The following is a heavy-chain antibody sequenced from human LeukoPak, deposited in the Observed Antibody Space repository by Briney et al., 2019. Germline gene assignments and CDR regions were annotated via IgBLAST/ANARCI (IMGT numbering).Heavy chain of an antibody. J-gene: IGHJ4*02. V-gene: IGHV1-58*01. D-gene: IGHD3-10*01. CDR3: AAEEHQGFGEFPAFDY. Sequence: GASVKVSCKASGFTFTSSAVQWVRQARGQRLEWIGWIVVGSGNTNCAQKFQERVTITRDMSTSTAYMELSSLRSEDTAVYYCAAEEHQGFGEFPAFDYWGQGTLVTVSS. CDR2: IVVGSGNT. CDR1: GFTFTSSA.